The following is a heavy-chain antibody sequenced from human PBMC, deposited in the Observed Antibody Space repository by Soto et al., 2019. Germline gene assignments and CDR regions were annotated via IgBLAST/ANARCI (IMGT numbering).Heavy chain of an antibody. Sequence: QITLKESGPPLVRPTQTLTLTCAFSGFSLSTSGVGVGWIRQPPGKALEWLAVIYWDDSKHYSPSLRSRLTITTDTSKNQVVLTMTNMDPMDTGTYYCAHKGPEDGPLDYWGQGTLVTVSS. V-gene: IGHV2-5*02. J-gene: IGHJ4*02. CDR2: IYWDDSK. CDR1: GFSLSTSGVG. CDR3: AHKGPEDGPLDY.